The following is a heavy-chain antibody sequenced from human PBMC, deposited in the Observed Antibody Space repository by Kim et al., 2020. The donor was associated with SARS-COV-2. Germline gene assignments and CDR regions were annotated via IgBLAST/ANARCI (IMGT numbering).Heavy chain of an antibody. CDR2: T. V-gene: IGHV4-39*01. Sequence: TYYNPALKRRVTISVDTSKNQFSLKLSSVTAADTAVYYCAGAVAGRGVDYWGQGTLVTVSS. J-gene: IGHJ4*02. CDR3: AGAVAGRGVDY. D-gene: IGHD6-19*01.